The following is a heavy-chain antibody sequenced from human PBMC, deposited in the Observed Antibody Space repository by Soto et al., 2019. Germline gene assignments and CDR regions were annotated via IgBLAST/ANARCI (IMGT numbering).Heavy chain of an antibody. D-gene: IGHD3-3*01. V-gene: IGHV3-30*03. J-gene: IGHJ4*02. CDR2: ISSDGHHQ. CDR3: ARDPSITIFGVARLYDY. Sequence: GESLKISCATSGFSFNDYAMYWVRQAPGQGLEWVAIISSDGHHQFYLDNLRGRFTVSRDNAKNSLYLQMNSLRAEDTAVYYCARDPSITIFGVARLYDYWGQGTLVTVSS. CDR1: GFSFNDYA.